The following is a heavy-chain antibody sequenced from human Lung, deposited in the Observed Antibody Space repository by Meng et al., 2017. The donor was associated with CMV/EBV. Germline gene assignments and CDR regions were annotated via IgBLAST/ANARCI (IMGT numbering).Heavy chain of an antibody. V-gene: IGHV3-33*06. CDR1: GFTFSSYG. CDR2: IWYDGSNK. J-gene: IGHJ6*02. D-gene: IGHD6-13*01. CDR3: AKDSSRSTWYGPDQHDGMDV. Sequence: SXGASGFTFSSYGMHWVRQAPGKGLEWVALIWYDGSNKNYADSVKGRFSISRDYSKSTLYLQMNSLRVEDTGVYYCAKDSSRSTWYGPDQHDGMDVWGQGXAVTVSS.